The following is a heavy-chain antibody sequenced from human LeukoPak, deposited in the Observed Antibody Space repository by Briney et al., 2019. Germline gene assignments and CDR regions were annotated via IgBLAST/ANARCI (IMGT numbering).Heavy chain of an antibody. CDR1: GFTFSSYS. Sequence: GGSLRLSCAASGFTFSSYSMSWVRQAPGKGLEWVSFISRSSSDIYHADSMKGRFTSSRDNAKLPLYLQMNSLRAEDAAVYYCARDLPAAVDWGQGTLVTVSS. CDR2: ISRSSSDI. D-gene: IGHD2-2*01. V-gene: IGHV3-21*01. CDR3: ARDLPAAVD. J-gene: IGHJ4*02.